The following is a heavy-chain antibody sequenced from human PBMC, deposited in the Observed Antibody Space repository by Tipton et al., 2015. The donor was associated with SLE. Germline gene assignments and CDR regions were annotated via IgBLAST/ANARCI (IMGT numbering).Heavy chain of an antibody. D-gene: IGHD6-13*01. CDR1: GGSISSGGYY. CDR2: IYYSGST. J-gene: IGHJ2*01. CDR3: AREPVVPAAGALHWYFDL. Sequence: TLSLTCTVSGGSISSGGYYWSWIRQHSGKGLEWIGYIYYSGSTYYNPSLKSRVTISVDTSKNQFSLKLSSVTAADTAVYYCAREPVVPAAGALHWYFDLWGRGTLVTVSS. V-gene: IGHV4-31*03.